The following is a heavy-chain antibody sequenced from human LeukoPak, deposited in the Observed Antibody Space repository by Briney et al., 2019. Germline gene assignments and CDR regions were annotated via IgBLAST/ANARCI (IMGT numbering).Heavy chain of an antibody. CDR1: EFNFSSYW. J-gene: IGHJ4*02. D-gene: IGHD6-13*01. Sequence: PGGSLRFSCVTSEFNFSSYWMSRVRQDARKGLELVANIKEDGSEKDYVDSVKGRFTISRDNAKNSLYLQMNSLRVEDTAIYYCARDWGAAGLWDYWGQGTLVTVSS. CDR2: IKEDGSEK. CDR3: ARDWGAAGLWDY. V-gene: IGHV3-7*05.